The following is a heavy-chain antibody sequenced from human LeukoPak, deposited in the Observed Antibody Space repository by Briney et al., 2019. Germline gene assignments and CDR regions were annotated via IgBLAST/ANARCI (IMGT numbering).Heavy chain of an antibody. CDR1: GGTFSSYA. Sequence: GASVKVSCKASGGTFSSYAISWVRQAPGQGLEWMGGIIPIFGTANYAQKFQGRVTITADESTSTAYMELSSLRSEDTAVYYCAMPPSYCSSTSCYEGWFDPWGQGTLVTVSS. D-gene: IGHD2-2*01. CDR2: IIPIFGTA. J-gene: IGHJ5*02. CDR3: AMPPSYCSSTSCYEGWFDP. V-gene: IGHV1-69*13.